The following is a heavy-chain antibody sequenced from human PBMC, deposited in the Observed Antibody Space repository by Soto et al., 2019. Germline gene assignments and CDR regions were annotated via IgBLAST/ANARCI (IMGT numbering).Heavy chain of an antibody. V-gene: IGHV1-69*02. CDR1: GDTFTFYS. Sequence: QVQLVQSGAEVKKPGSSVRVSCKASGDTFTFYSINWVRQAPGLGLEWMGRINPILSMSNYAQRFQGRVRMPADKSTSTAYMERSRLRSEDTAMYYCASSYGSGYRAVDYWGQGALVTVSS. CDR2: INPILSMS. J-gene: IGHJ4*02. D-gene: IGHD3-10*01. CDR3: ASSYGSGYRAVDY.